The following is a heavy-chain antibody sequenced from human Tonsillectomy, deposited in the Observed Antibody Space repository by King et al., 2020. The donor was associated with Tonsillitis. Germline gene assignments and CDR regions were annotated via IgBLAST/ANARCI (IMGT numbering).Heavy chain of an antibody. J-gene: IGHJ3*02. Sequence: VQLQQWGAGLLKPSETLSLTCAVYGGSFSDYYWSWIRQPPGKGLEWIGEINHGGSTNYNPSLKSRVTISVDTSKNQFSLKLSSWTAADTAVYYCASHEINIVGATQMIPGDAFDIWGQGTMVTVSS. D-gene: IGHD1-26*01. V-gene: IGHV4-34*01. CDR2: INHGGST. CDR3: ASHEINIVGATQMIPGDAFDI. CDR1: GGSFSDYY.